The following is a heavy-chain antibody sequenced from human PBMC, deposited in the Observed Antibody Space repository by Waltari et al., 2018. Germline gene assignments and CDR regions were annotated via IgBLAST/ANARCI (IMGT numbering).Heavy chain of an antibody. J-gene: IGHJ4*02. CDR1: GFTFRSYG. V-gene: IGHV3-33*01. D-gene: IGHD5-18*01. CDR2: IWYDGSNK. CDR3: ARGLGYSYGSDFDY. Sequence: QVQLVESGGGVVQPGRSLRLSCAASGFTFRSYGMHWVRQAPGKGLEWVAVIWYDGSNKYYADSVKGRFTISRDNSKNTLYLQMNSLRVEDTAVYYCARGLGYSYGSDFDYWGQGTLVTVSS.